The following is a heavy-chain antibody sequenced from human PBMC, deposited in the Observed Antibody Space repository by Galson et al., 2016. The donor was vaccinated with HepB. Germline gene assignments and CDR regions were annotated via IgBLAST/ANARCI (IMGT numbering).Heavy chain of an antibody. V-gene: IGHV1-2*06. CDR3: TSGGPPTYFDV. CDR2: IDPNSGDT. D-gene: IGHD3-16*01. Sequence: SVKVSCKASGYTFITYYRHWVRQAPGQGLEGMGRIDPNSGDTTFAQNFPGGVTLTRDTSLTTTYLVLTRLRPDDTAAYFCTSGGPPTYFDVWGRGTLVTVS. CDR1: GYTFITYY. J-gene: IGHJ2*01.